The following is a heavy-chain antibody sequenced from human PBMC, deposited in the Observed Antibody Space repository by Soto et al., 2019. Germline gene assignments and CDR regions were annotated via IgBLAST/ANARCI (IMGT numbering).Heavy chain of an antibody. V-gene: IGHV3-23*01. CDR1: GFTFSRYA. CDR2: ISGSGGST. J-gene: IGHJ1*01. CDR3: AKDWQLVPWGYFQH. D-gene: IGHD6-6*01. Sequence: PGGSLRLSCAASGFTFSRYAMSWVRQAPGKGLEWVSAISGSGGSTYYADSVKGRFTISRDNSKNTLYLQMNSLRAEDTAVYYCAKDWQLVPWGYFQHWGQGTLVTVSS.